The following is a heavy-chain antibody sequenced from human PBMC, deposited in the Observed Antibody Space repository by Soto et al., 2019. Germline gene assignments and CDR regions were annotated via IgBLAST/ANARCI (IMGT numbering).Heavy chain of an antibody. V-gene: IGHV4-39*07. CDR3: ATVVPSGYCISTSCYWGNWFDP. Sequence: SETLSLTCTVSGDSISSSSYYWGWIRQPPGKGLEWIGTIYYSGSTYYNPSLKSRVTISVDTSKNQFSLRLTSVTAADTAVYYCATVVPSGYCISTSCYWGNWFDPSGQGTLVTVSS. CDR2: IYYSGST. D-gene: IGHD2-2*01. CDR1: GDSISSSSYY. J-gene: IGHJ5*02.